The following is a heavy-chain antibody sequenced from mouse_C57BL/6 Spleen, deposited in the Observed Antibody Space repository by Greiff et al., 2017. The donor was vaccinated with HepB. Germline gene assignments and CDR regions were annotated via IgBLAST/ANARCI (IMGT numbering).Heavy chain of an antibody. V-gene: IGHV1-15*01. CDR2: IGPETGGT. CDR1: GYTFTDYE. J-gene: IGHJ3*01. D-gene: IGHD1-1*01. Sequence: QVQLQQSGAELVRPGASVTLSCKASGYTFTDYEMHWVKQTPVHGLEWIGAIGPETGGTAYNQKFKGKAILTADKSSSTAYMELRSLTSEDSAVYYCTRSRDYSWFAYWGQGTLVTVSA. CDR3: TRSRDYSWFAY.